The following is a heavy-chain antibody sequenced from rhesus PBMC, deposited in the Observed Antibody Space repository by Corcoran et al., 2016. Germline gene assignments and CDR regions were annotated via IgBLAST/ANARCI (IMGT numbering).Heavy chain of an antibody. CDR2: FYGSGSST. Sequence: QLQLQESGPGLVKPSETLSVTCAVSGGSISSSYWSWFRQAPGKRLGEIGYFYGSGSSTNYNHSLKSRVTLSVDTSQNQLSRKLSSVTAADTAVYYCASDRYCTGSGCYDLDYWGQGVLVTVSS. J-gene: IGHJ4*01. D-gene: IGHD2-21*01. V-gene: IGHV4-169*02. CDR1: GGSISSSY. CDR3: ASDRYCTGSGCYDLDY.